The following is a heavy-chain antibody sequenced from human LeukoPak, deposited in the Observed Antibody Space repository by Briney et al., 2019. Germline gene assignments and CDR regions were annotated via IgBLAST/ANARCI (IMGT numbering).Heavy chain of an antibody. D-gene: IGHD3-9*01. CDR2: IIPIFGTA. J-gene: IGHJ3*02. CDR1: RGTFSSYG. CDR3: ARVGQNFDWLLGDIGAFDI. V-gene: IGHV1-69*05. Sequence: GASVKVSCKASRGTFSSYGISWVRQAPGQGLEWMGGIIPIFGTANYAQKFQGRVTITTDESTSTAYMELSSLRSEDTALYYCARVGQNFDWLLGDIGAFDIWGQGTMVTVSS.